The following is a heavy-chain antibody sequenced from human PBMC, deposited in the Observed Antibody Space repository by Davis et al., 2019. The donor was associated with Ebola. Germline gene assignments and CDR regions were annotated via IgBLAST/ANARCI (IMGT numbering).Heavy chain of an antibody. CDR1: GFTFTAYS. V-gene: IGHV3-48*02. CDR2: ISSSGGTT. CDR3: VRASSGSYYSVFDN. D-gene: IGHD1-26*01. Sequence: PGGSLRLSCITSGFTFTAYSMNWVRQAPGKGLEWLSSISSSGGTTYYADFVQGRFTISRDNAKKSLYLQMNSLRDEDTAVYYCVRASSGSYYSVFDNWGQGSLVTVTS. J-gene: IGHJ4*02.